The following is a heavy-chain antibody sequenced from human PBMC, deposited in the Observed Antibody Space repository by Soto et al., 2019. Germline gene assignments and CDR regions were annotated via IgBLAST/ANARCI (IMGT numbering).Heavy chain of an antibody. J-gene: IGHJ4*02. Sequence: XVKVXCXXXXXXXTKXDXQWVXQAXGQRLEWVGXXXXXXXXXRSSQRFQGRVSITWDTAASTAYMELSSLASEDTAVYYCATQSPDYAKRDFDYWGQGTLVTVSS. CDR2: XXXXXXXX. V-gene: IGHV1-3*01. CDR3: ATQSPDYAKRDFDY. D-gene: IGHD4-17*01. CDR1: XXXXTKXD.